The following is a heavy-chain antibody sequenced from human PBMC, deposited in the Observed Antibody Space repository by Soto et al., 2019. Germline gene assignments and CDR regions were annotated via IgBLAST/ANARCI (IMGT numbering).Heavy chain of an antibody. V-gene: IGHV3-30*03. CDR1: GFTFSSYG. CDR2: ISYDGSNK. Sequence: GGSLRLSCAASGFTFSSYGMHWVRQAPGKGLEWVAVISYDGSNKYYADSVKGRFTISRDNSKNTLYLQMNTLRVEDTALYYCSRQYSFDYWGQGTLVTVSS. J-gene: IGHJ4*02. CDR3: SRQYSFDY.